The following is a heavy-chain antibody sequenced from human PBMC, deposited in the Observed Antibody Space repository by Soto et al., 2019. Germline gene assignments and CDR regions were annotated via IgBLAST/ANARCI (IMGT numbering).Heavy chain of an antibody. CDR2: ISSSSSYI. D-gene: IGHD4-17*01. J-gene: IGHJ4*02. CDR1: GFTFSSYG. Sequence: PGGSLRLSCAASGFTFSSYGMHWVRQAPGKGLEWVSSISSSSSYIYYADSVKGRFTISRDNAKNSLYLQMNSLRAEDTAVYYCARDSVGDLPYFDYWGQGTLVTVSS. CDR3: ARDSVGDLPYFDY. V-gene: IGHV3-21*01.